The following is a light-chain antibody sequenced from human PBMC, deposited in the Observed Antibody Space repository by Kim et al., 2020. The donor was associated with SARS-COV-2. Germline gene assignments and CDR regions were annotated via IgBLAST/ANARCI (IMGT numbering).Light chain of an antibody. Sequence: EIVLTQSPGTLSLSPGGKATLSCRASQTVSSSYLAWYQQKPGQAPRLLIYDASTRATGIPDRFSGSGSGTDFTLTISRLEPEDFAVYYCQQYARSPKTFGQGTKVEIK. J-gene: IGKJ1*01. CDR3: QQYARSPKT. CDR2: DAS. CDR1: QTVSSSY. V-gene: IGKV3-20*01.